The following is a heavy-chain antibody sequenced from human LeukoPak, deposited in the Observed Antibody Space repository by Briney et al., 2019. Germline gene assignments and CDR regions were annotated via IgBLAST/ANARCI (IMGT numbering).Heavy chain of an antibody. D-gene: IGHD6-13*01. J-gene: IGHJ6*02. Sequence: GESLKISCKGSGYSFTSYWIGWVRQMPGKGLEWMGIIYPADSDTRYSPSFQGQVTISADKSISTAYLQWSSLKASDTAMYYCARVADRGVAAAGLYYYYYGMDVWGQGTTVTVSS. CDR3: ARVADRGVAAAGLYYYYYGMDV. CDR1: GYSFTSYW. V-gene: IGHV5-51*01. CDR2: IYPADSDT.